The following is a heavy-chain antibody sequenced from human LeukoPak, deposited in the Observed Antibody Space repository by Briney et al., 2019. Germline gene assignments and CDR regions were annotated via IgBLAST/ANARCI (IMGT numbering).Heavy chain of an antibody. CDR2: ISASGDAT. D-gene: IGHD2-21*02. J-gene: IGHJ5*02. CDR1: AFRFSRYA. CDR3: AKEVTATGKAFQS. Sequence: GGSLRLSCAASAFRFSRYAMSWVRQTPEKRLEWVATISASGDATFDAVAVKGRFTISRDNSKNTLYLQMNSLRDEDTAVYYCAKEVTATGKAFQSWGQGTLVTVSS. V-gene: IGHV3-23*01.